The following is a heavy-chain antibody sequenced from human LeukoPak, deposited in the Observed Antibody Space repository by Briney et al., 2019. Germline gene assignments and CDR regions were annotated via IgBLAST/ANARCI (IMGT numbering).Heavy chain of an antibody. Sequence: PGGSLRLSCAASGFTFSSYSMNWVRQAPGKGLEWVSSISSSSSYIYYADSVKGRFTISRDNAKNSLYLQMNGLRAEDTAVYYCAQTYYDFWSGYYATGDYYYYYMDVWGKGTTVTVSS. CDR1: GFTFSSYS. CDR3: AQTYYDFWSGYYATGDYYYYYMDV. D-gene: IGHD3-3*01. J-gene: IGHJ6*03. CDR2: ISSSSSYI. V-gene: IGHV3-21*01.